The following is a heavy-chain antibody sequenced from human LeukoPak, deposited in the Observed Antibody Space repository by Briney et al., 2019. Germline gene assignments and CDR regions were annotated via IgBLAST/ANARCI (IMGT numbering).Heavy chain of an antibody. CDR1: GYTFTGYY. CDR2: INPNSGDT. Sequence: ASVKVSCKASGYTFTGYYMHWVRQAPGQGLEWMGWINPNSGDTNYAQKFQGRVTMTRDTSMSTAYMELSSLRSDDTAVYYCARDGSFDIWGQGTMVTVSS. V-gene: IGHV1-2*02. CDR3: ARDGSFDI. J-gene: IGHJ3*02. D-gene: IGHD3-10*01.